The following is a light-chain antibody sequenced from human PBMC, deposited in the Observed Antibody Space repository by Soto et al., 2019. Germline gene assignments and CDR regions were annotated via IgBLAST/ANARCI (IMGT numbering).Light chain of an antibody. CDR1: SSDVGGYNY. CDR2: EVN. V-gene: IGLV2-8*01. CDR3: SSYGGYNNVV. J-gene: IGLJ1*01. Sequence: SASGSPGQSVTISCTGTSSDVGGYNYVSWFQQHPGKAPKLIIHEVNQRPSGVPDRFSGSKSGNTASLTVSGLQAEDEGTYYCSSYGGYNNVVFGTGTKLTVL.